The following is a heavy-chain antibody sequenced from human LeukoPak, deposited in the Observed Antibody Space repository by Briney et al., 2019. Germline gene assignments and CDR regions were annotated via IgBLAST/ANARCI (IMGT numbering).Heavy chain of an antibody. D-gene: IGHD3-10*01. Sequence: PSETLSLTCTVSGGSISSYYWSWIRRPAGKGLEWIGRIYTSGSTNYNPSLKSRVTMSVDTSKNQFSLKLSSVTAADTAVYYCAREVLPPEYYFDYWGQRTLVTVSS. J-gene: IGHJ4*02. CDR2: IYTSGST. CDR1: GGSISSYY. V-gene: IGHV4-4*07. CDR3: AREVLPPEYYFDY.